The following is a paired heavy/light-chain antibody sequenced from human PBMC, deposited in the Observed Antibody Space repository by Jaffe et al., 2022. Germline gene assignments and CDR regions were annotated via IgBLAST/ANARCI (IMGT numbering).Light chain of an antibody. CDR3: QQLNSYPT. CDR1: QGISSY. Sequence: DIQLTQSPSFLSASVGDRVTITCRASQGISSYLAWYQQKPGKAPKLLIYAASTLQSGVPSRFSGSGSGTEFTLTISSLQPEDFATYYCQQLNSYPTFGGGTKVEIK. CDR2: AAS. V-gene: IGKV1-9*01. J-gene: IGKJ4*01.
Heavy chain of an antibody. V-gene: IGHV1-69*01. D-gene: IGHD3-3*01. Sequence: QVQLVQSGAEVKKPGSSVKVSCKASGGTFSSYAISWVRQAPGQGLEWMGGIIPIFGTANYAQKFQGRVTITADESTSTAYMELSSLRSEDTAVYYCARCYDFWSGYYHDAFDIWGQGTMVTVSS. CDR2: IIPIFGTA. CDR3: ARCYDFWSGYYHDAFDI. J-gene: IGHJ3*02. CDR1: GGTFSSYA.